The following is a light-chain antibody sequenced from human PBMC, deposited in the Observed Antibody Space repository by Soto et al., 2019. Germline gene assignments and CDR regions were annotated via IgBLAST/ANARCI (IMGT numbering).Light chain of an antibody. CDR3: QQYDNIPGT. J-gene: IGKJ2*02. Sequence: DIQMTQSPSSLSASVGDRVTITCQASQDISNYLNWYQQKPGKAPKLLIYDASNLETGVPSRFSGSGSGTDFTFTIRSLQPEDSATYYCQQYDNIPGTFGPGTKLEIK. CDR2: DAS. V-gene: IGKV1-33*01. CDR1: QDISNY.